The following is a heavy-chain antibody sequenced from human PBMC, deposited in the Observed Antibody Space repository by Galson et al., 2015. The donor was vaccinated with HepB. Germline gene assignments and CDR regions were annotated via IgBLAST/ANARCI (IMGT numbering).Heavy chain of an antibody. CDR2: ISSSSSNI. CDR3: ARGPPQRSCGGDCRDY. CDR1: GFTFRSYS. V-gene: IGHV3-21*01. D-gene: IGHD2-21*01. Sequence: SLRLSYAASGFTFRSYSMNWVRQAPGKGLEWVSSISSSSSNIYYADSVKGRFTISRDNAKNSLYLQMNSLRAEDTAVYYCARGPPQRSCGGDCRDYWGQGTLVTVSS. J-gene: IGHJ4*02.